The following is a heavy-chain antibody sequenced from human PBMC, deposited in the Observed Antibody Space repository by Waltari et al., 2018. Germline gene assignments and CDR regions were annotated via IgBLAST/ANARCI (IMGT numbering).Heavy chain of an antibody. CDR1: GFTFSNYN. Sequence: VQLVESGGGLVKPGGSLRLSCAASGFTFSNYNMNWVLQAPGKGLEWVASISSSSGYIYYADSVKGRFTISRDNAKNSLYLQMKSLRAEDTAVYYCARDPLGGGTYLYYFDYWGQGTLVTVSS. CDR3: ARDPLGGGTYLYYFDY. D-gene: IGHD1-26*01. J-gene: IGHJ4*02. CDR2: ISSSSGYI. V-gene: IGHV3-21*02.